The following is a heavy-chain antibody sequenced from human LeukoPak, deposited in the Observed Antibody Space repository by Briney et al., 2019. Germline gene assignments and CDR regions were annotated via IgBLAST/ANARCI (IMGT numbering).Heavy chain of an antibody. CDR2: TYYRSKWYN. CDR1: XDSVSXXXAA. D-gene: IGHD5-24*01. J-gene: IGHJ6*02. Sequence: QTXXLTCAXYXDSVSXXXAAWXXXXXSPXXGRXXLXXTYYRSKWYNDYAVSVKSRITINPDTSKNQFSLQLNSVTPEDTAVYYCARVHQDGVEVHYYYGMDVWGQGTTVTVSS. V-gene: IGHV6-1*01. CDR3: ARVHQDGVEVHYYYGMDV.